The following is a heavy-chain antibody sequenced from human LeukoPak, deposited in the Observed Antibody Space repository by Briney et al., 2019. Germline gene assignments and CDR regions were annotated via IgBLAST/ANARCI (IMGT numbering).Heavy chain of an antibody. V-gene: IGHV4-38-2*01. Sequence: SETLSLTCAVSGYSISSGYHWGWIRQSPVKGLEWIGSIYHSGSTYYNPSLKSRVTISVDPSKNHFSLKLSSVTAADTAVYYCAGDRPLPRGWSWFDAGGPGTLVTV. CDR1: GYSISSGYH. D-gene: IGHD6-19*01. CDR3: AGDRPLPRGWSWFDA. CDR2: IYHSGST. J-gene: IGHJ5*02.